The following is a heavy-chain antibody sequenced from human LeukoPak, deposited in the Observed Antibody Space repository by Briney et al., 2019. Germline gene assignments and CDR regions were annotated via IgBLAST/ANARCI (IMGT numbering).Heavy chain of an antibody. Sequence: LWASVKVSCKASGYTFTGYYMHWVRQAPGQGLEWTGWINPNSGGTNYAQKFQGRVTMTRDTSISTAYMELSRLRSDDTAMYYCARGSPSSYYDSSGYYGTFDYWGKGTLVTVSS. V-gene: IGHV1-2*02. J-gene: IGHJ4*02. CDR3: ARGSPSSYYDSSGYYGTFDY. D-gene: IGHD3-22*01. CDR2: INPNSGGT. CDR1: GYTFTGYY.